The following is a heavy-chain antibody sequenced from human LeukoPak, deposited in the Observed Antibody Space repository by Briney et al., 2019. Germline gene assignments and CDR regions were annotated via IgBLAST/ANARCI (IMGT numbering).Heavy chain of an antibody. J-gene: IGHJ6*02. V-gene: IGHV3-7*03. CDR2: IKQDGSEK. Sequence: GGALRLSCAASGFSFTNYAMNWVRQAPGGLEWVANIKQDGSEKYYVDSVKGRFTISRDNAKNSLYLQMNSLRAEDTAVYYCARDPAFYYGSGSSDGMDVWGQGTTVTVSS. D-gene: IGHD3-10*01. CDR3: ARDPAFYYGSGSSDGMDV. CDR1: GFSFTNYA.